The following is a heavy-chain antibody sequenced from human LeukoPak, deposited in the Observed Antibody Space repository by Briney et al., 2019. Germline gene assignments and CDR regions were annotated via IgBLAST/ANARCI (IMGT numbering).Heavy chain of an antibody. CDR3: ARGISSGWSRAVGY. Sequence: SETLSLTCTVSGGSVSSGSYYWSRIRQPPGKGLEWIGYIYYSGSTNYNPSLKSRVTISVDTSKNQFSLKLSSVTAADTAVYYCARGISSGWSRAVGYWGQGTLVTVSS. V-gene: IGHV4-61*01. CDR1: GGSVSSGSYY. J-gene: IGHJ4*02. CDR2: IYYSGST. D-gene: IGHD6-19*01.